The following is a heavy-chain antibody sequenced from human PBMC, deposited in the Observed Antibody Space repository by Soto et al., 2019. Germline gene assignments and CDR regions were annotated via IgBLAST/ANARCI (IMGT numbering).Heavy chain of an antibody. J-gene: IGHJ4*02. CDR2: IGTAGDT. D-gene: IGHD4-17*01. CDR3: ARGGTTVVTPIDY. CDR1: GFTFSSYD. Sequence: EVQLVESGGGLVQPGGSLRLSCAASGFTFSSYDMYWARQATGKGLEWVSTIGTAGDTYYPGSVKGRFTISRENAKNSLYLQMNSLRAYDTAVYYCARGGTTVVTPIDYWGQGTLVTVSS. V-gene: IGHV3-13*01.